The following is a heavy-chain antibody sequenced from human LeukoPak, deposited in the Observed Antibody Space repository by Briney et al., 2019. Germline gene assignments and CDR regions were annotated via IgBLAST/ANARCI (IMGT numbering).Heavy chain of an antibody. V-gene: IGHV1-69*04. J-gene: IGHJ5*02. Sequence: SVKVSCKASGGTFSSYAISWVRQAPGQGLEWMGRIIPILGIANYAQKFQGRVTITADKSTSTAYMELSSLRSEDTAVYYCARGPNVYGSGRSWFDPWGQGTLVTVSS. D-gene: IGHD3-10*01. CDR1: GGTFSSYA. CDR3: ARGPNVYGSGRSWFDP. CDR2: IIPILGIA.